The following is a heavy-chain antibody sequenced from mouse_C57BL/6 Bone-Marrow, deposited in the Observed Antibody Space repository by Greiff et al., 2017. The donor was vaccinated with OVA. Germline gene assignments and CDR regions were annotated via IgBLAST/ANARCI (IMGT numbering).Heavy chain of an antibody. CDR1: GYTFTSYW. J-gene: IGHJ2*01. CDR2: IEPSDSNT. V-gene: IGHV1-50*01. D-gene: IGHD1-1*01. Sequence: QVQLQQPGAELVKPGASVKLSCKASGYTFTSYWMQWVKQRPGQGLEWIGEIEPSDSNTNYNQTFKGKATLTVDTASSTAYMQLCSLTSEDSAVYYCARITTVVADYWGQGTTLTVSS. CDR3: ARITTVVADY.